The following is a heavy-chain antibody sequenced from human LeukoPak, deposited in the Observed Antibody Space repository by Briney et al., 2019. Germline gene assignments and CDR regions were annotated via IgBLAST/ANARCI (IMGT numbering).Heavy chain of an antibody. Sequence: SETLSLTCAVYGESFNGYYWTWIRQPPGKGLEWVGEINHAKVTNYNPSLKSRVTISVDTSKNQFSLKLSSVTAADTAVYYCARTTEAHSWRTRYYDYYMDVWGKGTTVAVSS. J-gene: IGHJ6*03. CDR3: ARTTEAHSWRTRYYDYYMDV. CDR2: INHAKVT. V-gene: IGHV4-34*01. D-gene: IGHD6-13*01. CDR1: GESFNGYY.